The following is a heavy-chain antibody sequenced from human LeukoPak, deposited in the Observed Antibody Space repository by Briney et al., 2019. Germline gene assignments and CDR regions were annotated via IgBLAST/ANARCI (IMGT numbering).Heavy chain of an antibody. V-gene: IGHV4-39*07. J-gene: IGHJ4*02. CDR2: IFYTGST. Sequence: PSETLSLTCTVSGGSISSSNYYWGWIRQPPGKGLEWIGSIFYTGSTYYNPSLESRVTVSVDNSKNQFSLKLSSVTAADTAVYYCAKMTPVTSFQLLVLDSWSPGTLVTISS. D-gene: IGHD4-11*01. CDR3: AKMTPVTSFQLLVLDS. CDR1: GGSISSSNYY.